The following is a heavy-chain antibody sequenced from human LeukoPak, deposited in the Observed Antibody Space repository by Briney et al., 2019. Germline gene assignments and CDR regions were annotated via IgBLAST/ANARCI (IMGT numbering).Heavy chain of an antibody. J-gene: IGHJ4*02. CDR1: GGSISTYY. Sequence: SETLSLTCTVSGGSISTYYWSWIRQPPGKGLEWIGYIYYTGSTNYNPSLKSRVTISVETSKNQFSLKLSSVTAADTAVYYCARTRYYYGSRSYGAPYYFDYWGQGTLVTVSS. CDR2: IYYTGST. CDR3: ARTRYYYGSRSYGAPYYFDY. V-gene: IGHV4-59*08. D-gene: IGHD3-10*01.